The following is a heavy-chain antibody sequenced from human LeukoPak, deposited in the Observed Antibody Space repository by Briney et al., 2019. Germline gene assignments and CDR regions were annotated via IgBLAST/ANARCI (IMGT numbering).Heavy chain of an antibody. D-gene: IGHD1-26*01. V-gene: IGHV4-59*01. CDR1: GGSTSSYY. Sequence: SETLSLTCTVSGGSTSSYYWSWIRQPPGKGLEWIGYIYYSGSTNYNPSLKSRVTISVDTSKNQFSLKLSSVTAADTAVYYCARDNGSYDYYYYGMDVWGQGTTVTVSS. J-gene: IGHJ6*02. CDR2: IYYSGST. CDR3: ARDNGSYDYYYYGMDV.